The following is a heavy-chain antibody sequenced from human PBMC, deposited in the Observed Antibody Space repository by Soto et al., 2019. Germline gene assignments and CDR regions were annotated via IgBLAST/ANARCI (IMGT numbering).Heavy chain of an antibody. V-gene: IGHV5-51*01. J-gene: IGHJ4*02. Sequence: EETLTFSCSIACCTFTGYWIGWVRQMPGKGLEWMGIIYPGDSDTRYSPSFQGQVTISADKSITTAYLQWSSLKASDTAIYYCARAYGKYFDYWRQRTLVTASS. D-gene: IGHD3-10*01. CDR1: CCTFTGYW. CDR2: IYPGDSDT. CDR3: ARAYGKYFDY.